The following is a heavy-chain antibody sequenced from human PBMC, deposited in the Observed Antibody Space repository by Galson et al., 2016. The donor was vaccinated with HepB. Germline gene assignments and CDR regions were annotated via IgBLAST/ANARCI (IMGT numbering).Heavy chain of an antibody. CDR2: ISGSGDST. J-gene: IGHJ4*02. Sequence: SLRLSCAASGFTFSSYAMSWVRQAPGKGLEWVSGISGSGDSTYYADSVKGRFTISRDNSENMLYLQMNSLRAEDMAVYYCAKTVYHDSSGYYYTYYFDYWVQGTLVTVSS. CDR3: AKTVYHDSSGYYYTYYFDY. V-gene: IGHV3-23*01. D-gene: IGHD3-22*01. CDR1: GFTFSSYA.